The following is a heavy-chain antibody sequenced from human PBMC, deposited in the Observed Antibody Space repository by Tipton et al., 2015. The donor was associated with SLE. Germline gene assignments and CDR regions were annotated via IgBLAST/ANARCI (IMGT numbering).Heavy chain of an antibody. Sequence: TLSLTCTVSGGSISSGSYYWSWIRQPAGKGLEWIGNVFYSGSTHYNPSLKSRVIMSVDTSKNEFSLKVSSVTAADTAVYYCAREGLRFLHMDVWGRGTTVIVSS. CDR2: VFYSGST. J-gene: IGHJ6*04. CDR1: GGSISSGSYY. V-gene: IGHV4-61*10. CDR3: AREGLRFLHMDV. D-gene: IGHD3-3*01.